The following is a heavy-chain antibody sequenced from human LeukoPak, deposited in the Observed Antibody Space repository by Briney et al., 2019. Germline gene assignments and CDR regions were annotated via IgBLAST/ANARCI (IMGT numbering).Heavy chain of an antibody. Sequence: ASVKVSRKASGYTFTGYYMHWVRQTPGQGIEWVGWINPNSGGTNYAQTYQGRVTMTRDTSISTAYMELSRLRSDDTAVYYCARGAYDYVWGRPVDYWGQGTLVTVSS. CDR2: INPNSGGT. J-gene: IGHJ4*02. V-gene: IGHV1-2*02. D-gene: IGHD3-16*01. CDR1: GYTFTGYY. CDR3: ARGAYDYVWGRPVDY.